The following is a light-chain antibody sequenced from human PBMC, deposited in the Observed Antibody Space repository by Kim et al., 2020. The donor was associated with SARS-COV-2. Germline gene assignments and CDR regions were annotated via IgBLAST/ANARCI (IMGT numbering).Light chain of an antibody. CDR3: QQYDNLLGYT. Sequence: ASVGDRVTSTCQASQEIINYLNWYQQKPGKAPKLLIYDASNLETGVPSRFSGSGSGTDFTITISSLQPEDIATYYCQQYDNLLGYTFGQGTKLEI. J-gene: IGKJ2*01. CDR1: QEIINY. V-gene: IGKV1-33*01. CDR2: DAS.